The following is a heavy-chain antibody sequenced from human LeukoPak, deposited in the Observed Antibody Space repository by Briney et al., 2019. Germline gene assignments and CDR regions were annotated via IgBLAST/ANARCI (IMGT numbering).Heavy chain of an antibody. Sequence: SETLSLTCAVSGYSISSGYYWGWIRQPPGKGLEWIGNIYHSGNTYYNPSLKSRVTISVDTSKNQFSLKLSSVTAADTAVYYCARGLTTGLNWFDPWGQGTLVTVSS. J-gene: IGHJ5*02. D-gene: IGHD1-14*01. CDR2: IYHSGNT. CDR1: GYSISSGYY. V-gene: IGHV4-38-2*01. CDR3: ARGLTTGLNWFDP.